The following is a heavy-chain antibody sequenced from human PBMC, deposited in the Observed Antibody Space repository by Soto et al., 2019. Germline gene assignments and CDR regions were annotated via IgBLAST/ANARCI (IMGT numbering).Heavy chain of an antibody. J-gene: IGHJ4*02. CDR3: ASGQPYGDIDY. Sequence: LETLSLTCTASCCSISSYSCSWIRQPPGKGLECIGYIYYSGITNYXXSLKSRVXXSVDTSKNQFSLKLSSVTAAATAVYYCASGQPYGDIDYWVQGTLVTVSS. CDR1: CCSISSYS. CDR2: IYYSGIT. V-gene: IGHV4-59*01. D-gene: IGHD4-17*01.